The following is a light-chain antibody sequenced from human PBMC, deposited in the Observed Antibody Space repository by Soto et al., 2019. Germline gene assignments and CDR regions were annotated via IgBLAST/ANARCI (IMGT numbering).Light chain of an antibody. V-gene: IGKV3D-20*02. Sequence: EIVWTQSPGTLSLSPGERATLSCRASQSVDSSYLAWYHQRPGQAPRLLIYGASSRATGIPDRFSGSGSGTEFTLTISRLDPEDFAVYYCQQRYNWPTLPFGGGTKVDIX. J-gene: IGKJ4*01. CDR1: QSVDSSY. CDR2: GAS. CDR3: QQRYNWPTLP.